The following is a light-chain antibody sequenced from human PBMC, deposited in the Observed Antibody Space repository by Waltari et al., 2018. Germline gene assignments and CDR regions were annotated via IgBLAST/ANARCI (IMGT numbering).Light chain of an antibody. Sequence: QSALTQPASVSGSPGQSISISCTGTSRDIGGYNYVSWYQQLPGRAPKLMIYDVPRRPSGVFDRFSGSKSGNTASLTISGLQAEDEADYYCSSYSDSTTHDVVFGGGTQLTVL. CDR1: SRDIGGYNY. J-gene: IGLJ2*01. CDR2: DVP. V-gene: IGLV2-14*03. CDR3: SSYSDSTTHDVV.